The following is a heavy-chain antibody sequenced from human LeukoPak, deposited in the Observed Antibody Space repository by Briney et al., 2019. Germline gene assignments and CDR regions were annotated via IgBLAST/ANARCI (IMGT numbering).Heavy chain of an antibody. D-gene: IGHD5-18*01. CDR1: GGSFSGYY. V-gene: IGHV4-34*01. CDR3: ARALRIQLSYSGYYYYYMDV. Sequence: SETLSLTCAVYGGSFSGYYWSWLRQPPGKGLEWIGEINHSGSTNYNPSLKSRVTISVDTSKNQFSLQLNSVTPEDTAVYYCARALRIQLSYSGYYYYYMDVWGKGTTVTISS. CDR2: INHSGST. J-gene: IGHJ6*03.